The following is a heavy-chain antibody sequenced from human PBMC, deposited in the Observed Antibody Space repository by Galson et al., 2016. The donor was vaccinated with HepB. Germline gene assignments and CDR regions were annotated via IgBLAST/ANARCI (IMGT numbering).Heavy chain of an antibody. V-gene: IGHV3-23*01. J-gene: IGHJ4*02. D-gene: IGHD3-3*01. Sequence: SLRLSCAASGFIFSSFGMIWVRRAPGKGLEWISGISGGGAGTYYVDSVKDRFTISRDNDKNRLFLQMNSLRAEDTALYYCAKSKAPYDSWSGYDFWGQGIVVTVSS. CDR1: GFIFSSFG. CDR3: AKSKAPYDSWSGYDF. CDR2: ISGGGAGT.